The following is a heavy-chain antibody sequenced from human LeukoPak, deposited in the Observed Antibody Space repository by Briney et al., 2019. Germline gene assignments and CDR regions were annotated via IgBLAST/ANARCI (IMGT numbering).Heavy chain of an antibody. J-gene: IGHJ3*02. V-gene: IGHV4-59*08. CDR3: AKCRRMVDAFDI. CDR1: GGSISSYY. CDR2: IYYSGST. D-gene: IGHD3-10*01. Sequence: SETLSLTCTVSGGSISSYYWSWIRQPPGKGLEWIGYIYYSGSTNYNPSLKSRVTISVDTSKNQFSLKLSSVTAADTAVYYCAKCRRMVDAFDIWGQGTMVTVSS.